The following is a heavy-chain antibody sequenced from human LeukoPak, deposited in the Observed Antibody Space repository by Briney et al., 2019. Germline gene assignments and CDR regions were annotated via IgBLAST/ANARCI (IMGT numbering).Heavy chain of an antibody. CDR1: GYTFTSYY. D-gene: IGHD3-3*01. CDR2: INPSGGST. CDR3: ARITYYDFWSGSADAFDI. J-gene: IGHJ3*02. V-gene: IGHV1-46*01. Sequence: ASVKVSCKASGYTFTSYYMHWVRQAPGQGLEWMGIINPSGGSTSYAQKFQGRVTMTRDTSTSTVYMELSSLRSEDTAVYYCARITYYDFWSGSADAFDIWGQAAMVTVSS.